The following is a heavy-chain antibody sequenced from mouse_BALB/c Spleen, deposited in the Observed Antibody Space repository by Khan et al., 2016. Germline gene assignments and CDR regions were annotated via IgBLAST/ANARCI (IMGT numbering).Heavy chain of an antibody. CDR2: ISYSGDT. D-gene: IGHD1-1*02. V-gene: IGHV3-2*02. J-gene: IGHJ3*01. CDR1: GYSITSDYA. CDR3: AREDYSWFAY. Sequence: EVQFQESGPGLVKPSQSLSLTCTVTGYSITSDYAWNWIRQFPGNKLVWLGYISYSGDTHYNPSLTSRISITRDTSKNQFFLQLNSVTAEDTATYYCAREDYSWFAYWGQGTLVTVSA.